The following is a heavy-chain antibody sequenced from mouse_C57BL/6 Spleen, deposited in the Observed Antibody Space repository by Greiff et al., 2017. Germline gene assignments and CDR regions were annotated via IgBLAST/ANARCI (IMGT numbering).Heavy chain of an antibody. CDR3: ARVGGPYFDY. J-gene: IGHJ2*01. Sequence: DVKLVESEGGLVQPGSSMKLSCTASGFTFSDYYMAWVRQVPEKGLEWVANINYDGSSTYYLDSLKSRFIISRDNAKNILYLQMSSLKSEDTATYYCARVGGPYFDYWGQGTTLTVSS. D-gene: IGHD1-1*02. V-gene: IGHV5-16*01. CDR1: GFTFSDYY. CDR2: INYDGSST.